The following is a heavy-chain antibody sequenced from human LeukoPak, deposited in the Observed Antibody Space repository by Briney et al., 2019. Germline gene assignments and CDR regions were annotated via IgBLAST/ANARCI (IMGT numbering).Heavy chain of an antibody. CDR2: ISGLDGRT. J-gene: IGHJ6*02. V-gene: IGHV3-23*01. Sequence: GGSLRLSCAASGFTFSSYAITWVRQAPGKGLEWVSGISGLDGRTYYADSVKGRFTISRDNSKNTLYLLMNSLRAEDTAVYYCATDLISGTYFPLSGMDVWGQGTTVTVSS. CDR1: GFTFSSYA. CDR3: ATDLISGTYFPLSGMDV. D-gene: IGHD1-26*01.